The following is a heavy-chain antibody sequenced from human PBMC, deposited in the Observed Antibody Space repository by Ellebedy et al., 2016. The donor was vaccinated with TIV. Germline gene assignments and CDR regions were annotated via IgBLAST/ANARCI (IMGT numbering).Heavy chain of an antibody. CDR1: GGSIRNFY. Sequence: MPSETLSLTCTVSGGSIRNFYWSWIRQPPGKGLAWNGYIHSSGTTKYNPALRSRVTISVDTSKNQFSLKLTSVTAADTAVYYCARDMRFGEDYYYGMDVWGQGTTVTVSS. CDR2: IHSSGTT. D-gene: IGHD3-10*01. CDR3: ARDMRFGEDYYYGMDV. V-gene: IGHV4-59*01. J-gene: IGHJ6*02.